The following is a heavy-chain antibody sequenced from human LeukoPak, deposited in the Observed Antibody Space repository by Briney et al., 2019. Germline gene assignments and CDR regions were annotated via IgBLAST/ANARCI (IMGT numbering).Heavy chain of an antibody. CDR1: GYTFTSYG. Sequence: ASVKVSCKASGYTFTSYGISWVRQAPGQGLEWMGWISAYNGNTNYAQKLQGRVTMTTDTSTSTAYMELRSLRSDDTAVYYCARVLVGATGNKWKNWFDPWGQGTLVTVSS. V-gene: IGHV1-18*01. D-gene: IGHD1-26*01. J-gene: IGHJ5*02. CDR2: ISAYNGNT. CDR3: ARVLVGATGNKWKNWFDP.